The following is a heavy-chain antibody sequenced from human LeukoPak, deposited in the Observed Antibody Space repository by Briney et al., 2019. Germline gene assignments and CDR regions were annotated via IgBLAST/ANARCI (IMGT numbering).Heavy chain of an antibody. CDR2: IYSGGDT. Sequence: GRSLRLSCAASGLTVTSNYMSWLRQAPGTGLEWVSVIYSGGDTYYADSVKGRFTISRDNSKNTLYLQMNSLRAEDTAVYYCARPGYSTGAFDYWGQGTLVTVSS. V-gene: IGHV3-53*01. CDR3: ARPGYSTGAFDY. J-gene: IGHJ4*02. D-gene: IGHD6-25*01. CDR1: GLTVTSNY.